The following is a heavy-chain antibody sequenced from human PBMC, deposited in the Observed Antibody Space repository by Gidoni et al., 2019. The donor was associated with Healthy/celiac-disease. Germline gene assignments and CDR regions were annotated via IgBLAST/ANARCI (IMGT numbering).Heavy chain of an antibody. D-gene: IGHD5-12*01. CDR2: IIPILGIA. V-gene: IGHV1-69*08. J-gene: IGHJ2*01. CDR3: ARDSIRRPNWYFDL. CDR1: GGTFSSYT. Sequence: QVQLVQSGAEVKKPGSSVKVSCKASGGTFSSYTISWVRQAPGQGLEWMGRIIPILGIANYAQKFQGRVTITADKSTSTAYMELSSLRSEDTAVYYCARDSIRRPNWYFDLWGRGTLVTVSS.